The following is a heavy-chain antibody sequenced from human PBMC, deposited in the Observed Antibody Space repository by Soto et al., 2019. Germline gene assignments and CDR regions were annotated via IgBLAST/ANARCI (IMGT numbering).Heavy chain of an antibody. V-gene: IGHV1-69-2*01. CDR3: AAGRRGSHYYDSSGFARY. CDR2: VDPEDGET. Sequence: EVQLVQSGAEVKKPGATVKISCKVSGYTFTDYYMHWVQQAPGKGLEWMGLVDPEDGETIYAEKFQGRVTITADTSTDTAYMELSSLRSEDTAVYYCAAGRRGSHYYDSSGFARYWGQGTLVTVSS. CDR1: GYTFTDYY. J-gene: IGHJ4*02. D-gene: IGHD3-22*01.